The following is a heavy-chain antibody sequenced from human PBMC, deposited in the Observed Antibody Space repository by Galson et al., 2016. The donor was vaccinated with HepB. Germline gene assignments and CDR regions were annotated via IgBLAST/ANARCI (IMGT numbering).Heavy chain of an antibody. V-gene: IGHV3-64D*08. CDR3: VKRGQERSFDY. J-gene: IGHJ4*02. CDR2: ISSNGGST. CDR1: GFTFSSYA. D-gene: IGHD1-26*01. Sequence: SLRLSCAASGFTFSSYAMYWVRQAPGKGLEYVSAISSNGGSTYYADSVKGRFTISRDNSKNTLYLQMSSLRAEDTAVYYCVKRGQERSFDYWGQGTLVTVSP.